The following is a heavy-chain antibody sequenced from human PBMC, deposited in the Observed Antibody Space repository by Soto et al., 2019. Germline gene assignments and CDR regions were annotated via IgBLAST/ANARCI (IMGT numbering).Heavy chain of an antibody. Sequence: EVQLLESGGGLVQPGGSLRLSCAASGFTFSSYAMSWVRQAPGKGLEWVSAISGSGGSTYYADSVKGRFTISRDNSKNTLYLQMNSLRAEDTAVYYCAKRDGDYSTSYYYYFDVWGKGTTVTVSS. CDR3: AKRDGDYSTSYYYYFDV. CDR1: GFTFSSYA. J-gene: IGHJ6*03. CDR2: ISGSGGST. V-gene: IGHV3-23*01. D-gene: IGHD4-17*01.